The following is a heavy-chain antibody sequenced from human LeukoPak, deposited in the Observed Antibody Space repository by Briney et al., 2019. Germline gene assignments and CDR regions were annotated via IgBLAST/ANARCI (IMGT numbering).Heavy chain of an antibody. V-gene: IGHV3-30*03. CDR3: ARTYRSDWYYFDY. CDR1: GFTFSSYS. CDR2: TSLDGRNK. D-gene: IGHD6-19*01. J-gene: IGHJ4*02. Sequence: PGGSLRLSCAASGFTFSSYSMNWVRQAPGKGLEWVAVTSLDGRNKNFADSVKGRLIISRDNSKNTLYLQLSSLRVEDTAVYYCARTYRSDWYYFDYWGQGTLVTVSS.